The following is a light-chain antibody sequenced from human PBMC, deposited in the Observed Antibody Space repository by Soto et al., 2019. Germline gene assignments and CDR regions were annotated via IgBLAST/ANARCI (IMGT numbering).Light chain of an antibody. V-gene: IGKV3-20*01. J-gene: IGKJ1*01. CDR2: GAS. Sequence: EVMLTQSPGTLSLSPGERATLSCRASQSVSSNYLAGYQQKSGQAPRLLIYGASNRATGIPDRFSGSGSGTDFTLTIRRLEPADFAVYYCQQYDTSPRTFGQGTKVEFK. CDR1: QSVSSNY. CDR3: QQYDTSPRT.